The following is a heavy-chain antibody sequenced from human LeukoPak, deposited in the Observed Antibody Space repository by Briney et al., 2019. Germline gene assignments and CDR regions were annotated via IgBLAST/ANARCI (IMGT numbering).Heavy chain of an antibody. CDR3: ATNLIAATADS. Sequence: ASVKVSCKASGYTFTGFYMHWVRQAPGQGLEWMGWINPNSGDTNYAQKFQGRVTMTRDTSISTAYMELSRLRSDDTAVYYCATNLIAATADSWGQGTLVTVSS. V-gene: IGHV1-2*02. CDR2: INPNSGDT. J-gene: IGHJ4*02. CDR1: GYTFTGFY. D-gene: IGHD6-13*01.